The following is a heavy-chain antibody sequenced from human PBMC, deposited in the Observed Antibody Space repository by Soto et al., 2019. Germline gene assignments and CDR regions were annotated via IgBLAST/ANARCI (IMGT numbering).Heavy chain of an antibody. CDR3: AHVSGDYDNPSWYFDL. J-gene: IGHJ2*01. CDR1: GFSLSTSGVG. CDR2: IYWDDDK. D-gene: IGHD3-22*01. V-gene: IGHV2-5*02. Sequence: QITLKESGPTLVKPTQTLTLTCTFSGFSLSTSGVGVGWIRQPPGKALEWLALIYWDDDKRYSLSLKSRLTITKASSKNQVVLTMTHRDPVDTATDCCAHVSGDYDNPSWYFDLWGRGTLVTVSS.